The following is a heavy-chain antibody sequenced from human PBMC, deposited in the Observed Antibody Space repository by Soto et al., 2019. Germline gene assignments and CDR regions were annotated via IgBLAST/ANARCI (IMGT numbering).Heavy chain of an antibody. D-gene: IGHD2-8*02. CDR3: AKLAVWLPTASGVDY. J-gene: IGHJ4*02. CDR2: ISGSGGST. Sequence: GGSLRLSCAASGFTFSSYAMSWVRQAPGKGLEWASAISGSGGSTYYADSVKGRFTISRDNSKNTLYLQMNSLRAEDTAVYYCAKLAVWLPTASGVDYWGQGTLVTVSS. CDR1: GFTFSSYA. V-gene: IGHV3-23*01.